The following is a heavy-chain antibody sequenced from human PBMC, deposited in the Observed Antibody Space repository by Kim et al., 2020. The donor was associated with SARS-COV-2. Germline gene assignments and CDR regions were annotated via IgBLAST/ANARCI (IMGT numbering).Heavy chain of an antibody. D-gene: IGHD6-13*01. CDR3: ARTAGNFDY. J-gene: IGHJ4*02. CDR2: SYI. V-gene: IGHV3-21*01. Sequence: SYIYYADSVKGRFTISRDNAKNSLYLQMNSLRAEDTAVYYCARTAGNFDYWGQGTLVTVSS.